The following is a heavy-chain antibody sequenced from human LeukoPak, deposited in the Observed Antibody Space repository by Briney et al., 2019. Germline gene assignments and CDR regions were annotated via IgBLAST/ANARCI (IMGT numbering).Heavy chain of an antibody. CDR3: AALDYGDYPVDY. D-gene: IGHD4-17*01. V-gene: IGHV3-11*01. Sequence: GGSLRLSCAASGFTFSDYYMSWIRQAPGKGVEWVSYISSSGSTIYYADSVKGRFTISRDNAKNSLYLQMNSLRAEDTAVYYCAALDYGDYPVDYWGQGTLVTVSS. J-gene: IGHJ4*02. CDR1: GFTFSDYY. CDR2: ISSSGSTI.